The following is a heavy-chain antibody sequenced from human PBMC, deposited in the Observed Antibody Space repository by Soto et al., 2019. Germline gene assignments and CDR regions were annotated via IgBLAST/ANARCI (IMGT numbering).Heavy chain of an antibody. CDR1: GFTFSSYS. Sequence: GGTLRLSCAASGFTFSSYSMNWVRQAPGKGLEWVSYISSSSSTIYYADSVKGRFTISRDNAKNSLYLQMNSLRDEDTAVYYCARPRGYSYAHYFDYWGQGTLVTVSS. V-gene: IGHV3-48*02. J-gene: IGHJ4*02. CDR3: ARPRGYSYAHYFDY. CDR2: ISSSSSTI. D-gene: IGHD5-18*01.